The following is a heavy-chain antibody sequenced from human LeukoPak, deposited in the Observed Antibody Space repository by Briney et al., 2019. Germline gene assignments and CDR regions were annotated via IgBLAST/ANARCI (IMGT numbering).Heavy chain of an antibody. CDR2: ISYSGST. J-gene: IGHJ4*02. V-gene: IGHV4-59*08. CDR1: GCSISSYY. CDR3: ARHLDYYGSGSYEY. D-gene: IGHD3-10*01. Sequence: SETLSLTCTVSGCSISSYYWSWIRQPPGKGLEWIGYISYSGSTSYNPSLKSRVTMSVDTSKNQFSLKLSSVTAADTAVYYCARHLDYYGSGSYEYWGQGTLVTVSS.